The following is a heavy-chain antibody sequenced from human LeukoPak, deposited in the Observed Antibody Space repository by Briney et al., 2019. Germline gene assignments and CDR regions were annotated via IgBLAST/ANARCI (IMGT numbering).Heavy chain of an antibody. Sequence: GGSLRLSCAGSGFTFSAYAMSWVRQSPGKGLEWVSTISSSGGTTYYADSVKGRFTISRDSSKNTLWLQMNSLRAEDAALYYCARAPGIGWPYFFEYWGQGTLVTVSS. CDR2: ISSSGGTT. J-gene: IGHJ4*02. D-gene: IGHD6-19*01. CDR1: GFTFSAYA. CDR3: ARAPGIGWPYFFEY. V-gene: IGHV3-23*01.